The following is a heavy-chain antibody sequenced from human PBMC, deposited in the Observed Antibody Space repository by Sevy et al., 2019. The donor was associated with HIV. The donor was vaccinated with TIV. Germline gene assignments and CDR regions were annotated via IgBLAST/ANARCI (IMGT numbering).Heavy chain of an antibody. CDR2: IKEDGSET. V-gene: IGHV3-7*01. Sequence: GGSLRLSCTASGFTFGDYWMNWVRQAPGKGLEWVGNIKEDGSETYYVDSVKGRFTISRDNAKNSLYLQMSSLRAEDTAVYYCAKGVDSWGQGTLVTVSS. D-gene: IGHD6-13*01. J-gene: IGHJ4*02. CDR3: AKGVDS. CDR1: GFTFGDYW.